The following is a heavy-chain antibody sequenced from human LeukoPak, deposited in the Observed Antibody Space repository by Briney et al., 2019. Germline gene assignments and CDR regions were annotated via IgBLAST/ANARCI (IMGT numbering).Heavy chain of an antibody. CDR2: VYYSGST. Sequence: PSETLSLTCSVSGDSFSNYYWTWIRQPPGKGLEWIGYVYYSGSTNYNPSLKTRLHLSVDTSKNRFSLKLSSVTAADTAVYYCARDYDILTGFDYWGQGTLVTVSS. V-gene: IGHV4-59*08. J-gene: IGHJ4*02. CDR1: GDSFSNYY. CDR3: ARDYDILTGFDY. D-gene: IGHD3-9*01.